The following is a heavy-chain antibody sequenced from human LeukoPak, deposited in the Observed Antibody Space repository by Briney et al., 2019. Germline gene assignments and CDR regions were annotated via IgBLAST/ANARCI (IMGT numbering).Heavy chain of an antibody. CDR1: GFTFSSFG. CDR3: GYFNSGSYSTPDS. D-gene: IGHD3-10*01. J-gene: IGHJ5*01. Sequence: GGSLRLSCAASGFTFSSFGMHWVRQAPGKGLEGVAYIDYDQTIQSYADSVKGRFTISRDNSKNTLYLQMKTLRSEDTAVYYCGYFNSGSYSTPDSWGQGTQVTVSS. V-gene: IGHV3-30*02. CDR2: IDYDQTIQ.